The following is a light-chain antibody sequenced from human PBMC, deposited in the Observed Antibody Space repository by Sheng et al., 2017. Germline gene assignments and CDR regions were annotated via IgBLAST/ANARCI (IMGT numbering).Light chain of an antibody. Sequence: EIVLTQSPATLSVSPGERATLSCRASQSVSSYLAWYQQKPGQAPRLLIYDASKRDTGIPARFSGSGSGTDFTLTISSLEPEDFALYYCQQRSNWPPFLTFGGGSKVEIK. J-gene: IGKJ4*01. CDR3: QQRSNWPPFLT. V-gene: IGKV3-11*01. CDR1: QSVSSY. CDR2: DAS.